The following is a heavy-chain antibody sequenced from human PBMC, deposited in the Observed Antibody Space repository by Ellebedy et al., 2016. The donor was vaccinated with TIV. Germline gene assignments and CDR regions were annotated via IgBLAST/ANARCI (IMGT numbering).Heavy chain of an antibody. CDR2: IIPTFATP. Sequence: AASVKVSCKASGYTFTDYYMHWVRQAPGQGLEWMGMIIPTFATPTYAQNLQGRVTITADESTSTAYMELSSLRSEDTAFYYCATGGRGDPGVRGVTTLDYWGQGTLVTVSS. CDR3: ATGGRGDPGVRGVTTLDY. J-gene: IGHJ4*02. CDR1: GYTFTDYY. D-gene: IGHD3-10*01. V-gene: IGHV1-69*13.